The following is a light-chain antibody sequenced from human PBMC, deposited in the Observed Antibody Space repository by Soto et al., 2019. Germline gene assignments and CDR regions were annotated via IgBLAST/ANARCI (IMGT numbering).Light chain of an antibody. V-gene: IGKV3-15*01. CDR2: GAS. CDR1: QSVSSN. CDR3: QQYGSSGT. J-gene: IGKJ1*01. Sequence: EIVLTQSPATPSLSPGERATLSCRASQSVSSNLAWYQQKPGQAPRLLTYGASTRATGIPARFSGSGSGTEFTLTISSLQPEDFAVYYCQQYGSSGTFGQGTKVDIK.